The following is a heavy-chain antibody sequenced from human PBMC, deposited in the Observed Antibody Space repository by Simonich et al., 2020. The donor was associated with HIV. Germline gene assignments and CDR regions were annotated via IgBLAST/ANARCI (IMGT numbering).Heavy chain of an antibody. CDR2: INHSEDT. CDR1: VRPFTAYT. D-gene: IGHD1-7*01. V-gene: IGHV4-34*01. CDR3: ARGRKITGTYKWFDP. J-gene: IGHJ5*02. Sequence: QVQLQQWGAGLLKPSETLSLTCAVFVRPFTAYTWTWIRQPPGKGLEWIGAINHSEDTNYNPSLKSRLTISIDTAKNQFSLKLTSVTAADTAVYYCARGRKITGTYKWFDPWGQGTLVTVSS.